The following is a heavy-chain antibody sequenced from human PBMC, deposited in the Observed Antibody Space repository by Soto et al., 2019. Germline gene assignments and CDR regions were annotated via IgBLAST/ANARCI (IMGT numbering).Heavy chain of an antibody. J-gene: IGHJ4*02. CDR2: ITSGSDYI. CDR3: TREHVVTIFRRGQRGSFDN. CDR1: GFTFSSYT. Sequence: GSLRLSCAASGFTFSSYTMNWVRQSPGKGLECVAFITSGSDYIYYADSVKGRFTISRDDANNSLFLQMSSLRAEDTAVYYCTREHVVTIFRRGQRGSFDNWSQGTLVTVSS. V-gene: IGHV3-21*01. D-gene: IGHD3-9*01.